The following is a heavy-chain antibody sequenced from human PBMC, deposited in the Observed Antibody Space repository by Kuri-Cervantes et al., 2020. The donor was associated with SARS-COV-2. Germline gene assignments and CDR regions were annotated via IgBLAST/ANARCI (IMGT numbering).Heavy chain of an antibody. CDR1: GGSISSGSYY. CDR3: ARYGLSSSWGIYNYYYCMDV. Sequence: SETLSLTCTVSGGSISSGSYYWSWIRQPAGKGLEWIGRIYTSGSTNYNPSLKSRVTISVDTSKNQFSLKLSSVTAADTAVYYCARYGLSSSWGIYNYYYCMDVWGKGTTVTVSS. D-gene: IGHD6-13*01. V-gene: IGHV4-61*02. CDR2: IYTSGST. J-gene: IGHJ6*03.